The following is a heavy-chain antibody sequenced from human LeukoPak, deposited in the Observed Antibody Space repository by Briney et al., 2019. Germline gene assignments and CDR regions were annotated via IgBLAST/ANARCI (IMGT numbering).Heavy chain of an antibody. CDR1: GFTSSSYA. J-gene: IGHJ4*02. CDR3: AKDGVITMVRGANFDY. Sequence: GGSLRLSCAASGFTSSSYAMSWVRQAPGKGLEWVSAISGSGGSTYYADSVKGRFTISRDNSNNPLYLQMNSLRAEDTAVYYCAKDGVITMVRGANFDYWGQGTLVTVSS. V-gene: IGHV3-23*01. D-gene: IGHD3-10*01. CDR2: ISGSGGST.